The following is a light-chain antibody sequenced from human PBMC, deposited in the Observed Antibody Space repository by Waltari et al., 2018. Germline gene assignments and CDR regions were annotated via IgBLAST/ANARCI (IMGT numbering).Light chain of an antibody. CDR3: SSYMGSSTWL. J-gene: IGLJ3*02. V-gene: IGLV2-14*03. Sequence: QSALAQPASVSGSPGQSITIPCTGTNSDIGAYTFVAWHPQHPGQAPKPLFFDVSDRPLGVSNRFSGSKSGNTASLPIYGRQAEDEADYYCSSYMGSSTWLFGGGTKVTVL. CDR2: DVS. CDR1: NSDIGAYTF.